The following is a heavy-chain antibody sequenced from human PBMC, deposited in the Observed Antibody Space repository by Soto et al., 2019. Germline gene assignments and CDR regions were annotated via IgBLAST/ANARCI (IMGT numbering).Heavy chain of an antibody. CDR1: GYTFTSYG. D-gene: IGHD1-26*01. J-gene: IGHJ6*02. V-gene: IGHV1-18*01. CDR2: ISAYNGNT. Sequence: ASVKVSCKASGYTFTSYGISWVRQAPGQGLEWMGWISAYNGNTNYAQKLQGRVTMTTDTSTSTAYMELRSLRSDDTAVYYCARVVVHGNCEWEPPCYYYYYGMDVWGQGTTVTVSS. CDR3: ARVVVHGNCEWEPPCYYYYYGMDV.